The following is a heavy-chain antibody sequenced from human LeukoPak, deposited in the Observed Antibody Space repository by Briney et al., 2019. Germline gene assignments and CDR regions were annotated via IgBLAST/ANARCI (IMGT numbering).Heavy chain of an antibody. V-gene: IGHV3-30*18. D-gene: IGHD2-2*01. J-gene: IGHJ6*02. CDR2: ISYDGSNK. Sequence: PGRSLRLSCAASGFTFSSYGMHWVRQAPGKGLEWVAVISYDGSNKYYADSVKGRFTISRDNSKNTLYLQMNSLRAEDTAVYYCAKELIVAVPAALDVWGQGTTVTVSS. CDR3: AKELIVAVPAALDV. CDR1: GFTFSSYG.